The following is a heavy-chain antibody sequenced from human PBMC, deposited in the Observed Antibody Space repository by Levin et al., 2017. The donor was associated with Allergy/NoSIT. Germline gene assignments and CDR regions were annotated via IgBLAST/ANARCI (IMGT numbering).Heavy chain of an antibody. Sequence: ASVKVSCKASGGTFSSYAISWVRQAPGQGLEWMGRIIPILGIANYAQKFQGRVTITADKSTSTAYMELSSLRSEDTAVYYCAGDRGYCSSTSCPPWYFDYWGQGTLVTVSS. CDR2: IIPILGIA. D-gene: IGHD2-2*01. CDR3: AGDRGYCSSTSCPPWYFDY. V-gene: IGHV1-69*04. J-gene: IGHJ4*02. CDR1: GGTFSSYA.